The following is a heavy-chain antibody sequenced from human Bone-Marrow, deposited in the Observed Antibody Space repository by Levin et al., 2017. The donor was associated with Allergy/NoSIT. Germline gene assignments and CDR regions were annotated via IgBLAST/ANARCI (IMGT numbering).Heavy chain of an antibody. J-gene: IGHJ6*02. V-gene: IGHV4-59*01. CDR3: ARVHKEQWLDTGYSYRGMDV. CDR2: IYYTGST. D-gene: IGHD6-19*01. Sequence: SETLSLTCTVSGDSISSSYWTWIRQPPGKGLEWIGCIYYTGSTHYNPSLKSRVTISIDTSKNHFSLNLTSVTTAYTAVYFCARVHKEQWLDTGYSYRGMDVWGQGTTVAVSS. CDR1: GDSISSSY.